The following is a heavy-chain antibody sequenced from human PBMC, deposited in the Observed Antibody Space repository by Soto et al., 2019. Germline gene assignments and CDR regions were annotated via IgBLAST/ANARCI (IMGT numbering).Heavy chain of an antibody. CDR3: ARDRQFYHFWSGYENEGPDGLDV. D-gene: IGHD3-3*02. J-gene: IGHJ6*02. CDR1: GGSFSGYF. Sequence: QVQLQQWGAGLLKPSETLSLTCAVSGGSFSGYFWTWIRQAPGKGLEWIGEITHSGGTNYNSSLRRRVMISVETSKKQFSLILSSVTAADTAVYYCARDRQFYHFWSGYENEGPDGLDVWGQGTTVTVSS. V-gene: IGHV4-34*02. CDR2: ITHSGGT.